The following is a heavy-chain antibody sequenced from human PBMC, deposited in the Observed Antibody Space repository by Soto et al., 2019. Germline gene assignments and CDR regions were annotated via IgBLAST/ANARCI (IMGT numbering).Heavy chain of an antibody. J-gene: IGHJ4*02. CDR2: ISAYNGNT. D-gene: IGHD2-8*01. V-gene: IGHV1-18*01. CDR1: GYTFTSYG. Sequence: VASVKVSCKASGYTFTSYGISWVRQAPGQGLEWMGWISAYNGNTNYAQKLQGRVTMTTDTSTSTAYMELRSLRSDDTAVYYCTGDPGYCTNGVCYTGMVDYWGQGTLVTVSS. CDR3: TGDPGYCTNGVCYTGMVDY.